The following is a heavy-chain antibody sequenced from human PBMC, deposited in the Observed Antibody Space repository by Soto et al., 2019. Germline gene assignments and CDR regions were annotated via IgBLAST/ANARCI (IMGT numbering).Heavy chain of an antibody. CDR1: GGSISSSSYY. V-gene: IGHV4-39*01. CDR2: IYYSGST. Sequence: SETLSLTCTVSGGSISSSSYYWGWIRQPPGKGLEWIGSIYYSGSTYYNPSLKSRVTISVDTSKNQFSLKLSSVTAADTAVYYCARIDFWSGYHFDYWGQGTLVTVS. CDR3: ARIDFWSGYHFDY. J-gene: IGHJ4*02. D-gene: IGHD3-3*01.